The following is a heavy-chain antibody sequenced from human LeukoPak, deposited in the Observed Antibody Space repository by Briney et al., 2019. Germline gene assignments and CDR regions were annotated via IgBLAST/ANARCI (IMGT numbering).Heavy chain of an antibody. CDR3: ASKRGYSYGLDY. D-gene: IGHD5-18*01. J-gene: IGHJ4*02. CDR1: GGTFSSYA. V-gene: IGHV1-69*01. CDR2: IIPIFGTA. Sequence: SVKVSCKASGGTFSSYAISWVRQAPGQGLEWMGGIIPIFGTANYAQKFQGRVTITADESTSTGYMELSSLRSEDTAVYYCASKRGYSYGLDYWGQGTLVTVSS.